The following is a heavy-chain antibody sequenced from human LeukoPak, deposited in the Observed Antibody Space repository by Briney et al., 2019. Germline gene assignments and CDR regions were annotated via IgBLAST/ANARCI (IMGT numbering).Heavy chain of an antibody. CDR3: ARDLSGYEDVQSW. V-gene: IGHV1-69*13. Sequence: SVKVSCKASGGTFSSYAISWVRQAPGQGLEWMGGIIPIFGTANCAQKFQGRVTITADESTSTAYMELSSLRSEDTAVYYCARDLSGYEDVQSWWGQGTLVTVSS. CDR2: IIPIFGTA. D-gene: IGHD5-12*01. J-gene: IGHJ4*02. CDR1: GGTFSSYA.